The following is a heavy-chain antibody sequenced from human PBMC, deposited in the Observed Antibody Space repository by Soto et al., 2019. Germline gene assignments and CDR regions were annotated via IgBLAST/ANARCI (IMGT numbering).Heavy chain of an antibody. CDR3: VRSSNWSFDSCGHGTLVTDTSV. V-gene: IGHV6-1*01. J-gene: IGHJ6*02. CDR1: GDSVSSNSAV. CDR2: TYYRSQWYN. D-gene: IGHD3-9*01. Sequence: SQTLSLTYAVSGDSVSSNSAVWNWIRQSPSRGLEWLGRTYYRSQWYNDYAVSVKSRITINPDTSKNQLSLQLNSVTPEDTAVYYCVRSSNWSFDSCGHGTLVTDTSVWGQGNTVTVS.